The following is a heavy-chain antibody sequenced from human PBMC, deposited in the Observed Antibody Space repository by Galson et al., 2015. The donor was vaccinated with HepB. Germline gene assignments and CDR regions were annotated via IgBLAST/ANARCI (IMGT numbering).Heavy chain of an antibody. D-gene: IGHD3-10*01. CDR2: ISVYNGNT. J-gene: IGHJ6*02. CDR3: ARDGHVMVRGVINYYYYGMDV. CDR1: GYTFTSYG. Sequence: SVKVSCKASGYTFTSYGISWVRQAPGQGLEWMGWISVYNGNTNYAQKFQGRVIMTTDTSTSTAYMELRSLRSDDTAVYYCARDGHVMVRGVINYYYYGMDVWGQGTTVTVSS. V-gene: IGHV1-18*04.